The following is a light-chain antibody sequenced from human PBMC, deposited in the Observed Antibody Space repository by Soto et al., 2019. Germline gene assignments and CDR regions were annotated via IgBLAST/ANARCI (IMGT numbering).Light chain of an antibody. J-gene: IGKJ4*01. V-gene: IGKV1-39*01. Sequence: DIQMTQSPSSLSASVGDRVTITCRASETTANYLNWYQHKPGKAPKLLIHSASSFQSGVPSRFSGRGSWTDFTLTINSLQPEDFATYSWQQTYISPPTIGGGTKVEIK. CDR2: SAS. CDR3: QQTYISPPT. CDR1: ETTANY.